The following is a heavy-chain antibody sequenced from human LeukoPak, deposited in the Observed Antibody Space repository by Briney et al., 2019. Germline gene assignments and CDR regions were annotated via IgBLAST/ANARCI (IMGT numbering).Heavy chain of an antibody. J-gene: IGHJ4*02. CDR3: ARGGLRFSGSYYFDY. CDR1: GGTFSSYA. V-gene: IGHV1-69*05. D-gene: IGHD6-25*01. CDR2: IIPIFGTA. Sequence: ASVKVSCKASGGTFSSYAISWVRQAPGQGLEWMGGIIPIFGTANYAQKFQGRVTITTDESTSTAYVELSSLRSEDTAVYYCARGGLRFSGSYYFDYWGQGTLVTVSS.